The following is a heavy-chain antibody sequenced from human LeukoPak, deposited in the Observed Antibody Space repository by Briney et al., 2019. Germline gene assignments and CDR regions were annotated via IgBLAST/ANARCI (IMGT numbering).Heavy chain of an antibody. CDR1: GGSFSGYY. Sequence: SETLSLTCAAYGGSFSGYYWSWIRQPPGKGLEWIGEINHSGSTNYNPSLKSRVTISVDTSKNQFSLKLSSVTAADTAVYYCARARITGTWFDPWGQGTLVTVSS. D-gene: IGHD1-20*01. J-gene: IGHJ5*02. V-gene: IGHV4-34*01. CDR2: INHSGST. CDR3: ARARITGTWFDP.